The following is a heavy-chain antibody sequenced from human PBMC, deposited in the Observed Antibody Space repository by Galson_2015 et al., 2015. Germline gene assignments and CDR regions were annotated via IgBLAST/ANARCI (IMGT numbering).Heavy chain of an antibody. CDR1: GFTFDDYT. CDR3: ATCRDGYNSGYFQH. CDR2: ISWDGGST. V-gene: IGHV3-43*01. D-gene: IGHD5-24*01. Sequence: SLRLSCAASGFTFDDYTMHWVRQAPGKGLEWVSLISWDGGSTYYADSVKGRFTISRDNSKNSLYLQMNSLRTEDTALYYCATCRDGYNSGYFQHWDQGTLVTVSS. J-gene: IGHJ1*01.